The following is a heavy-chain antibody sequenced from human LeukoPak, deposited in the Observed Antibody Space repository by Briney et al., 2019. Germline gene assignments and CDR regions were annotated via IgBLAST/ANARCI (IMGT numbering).Heavy chain of an antibody. J-gene: IGHJ4*02. CDR2: IYYSGST. V-gene: IGHV4-39*07. D-gene: IGHD1-1*01. CDR1: GGSISSSSYY. CDR3: ARVTTGTTSSRYFDN. Sequence: SETLSLTCTVSGGSISSSSYYWACIRQPPGKGLEWIASIYYSGSTYYNPSLKSRVTISIDTSKNQFSLKVSSVTAADTAVYYCARVTTGTTSSRYFDNWGQGTLVTVSS.